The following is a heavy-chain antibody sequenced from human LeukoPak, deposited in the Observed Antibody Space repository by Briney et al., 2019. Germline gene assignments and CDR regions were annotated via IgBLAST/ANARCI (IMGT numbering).Heavy chain of an antibody. Sequence: SGTLSLTCTVSGGSISSYYWSWIRQPPGKGLEWIGYIYYSGSTNYNPSLKSRVTISVDTSKNQFSLKLSSVTAADTAVYYCARDSGSYHNWFDPWGQGTLVTVSS. CDR1: GGSISSYY. J-gene: IGHJ5*02. V-gene: IGHV4-59*01. D-gene: IGHD1-26*01. CDR2: IYYSGST. CDR3: ARDSGSYHNWFDP.